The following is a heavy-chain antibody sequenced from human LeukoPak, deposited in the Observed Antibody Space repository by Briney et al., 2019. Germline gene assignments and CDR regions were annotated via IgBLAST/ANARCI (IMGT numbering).Heavy chain of an antibody. CDR1: GGTFSSYT. J-gene: IGHJ4*02. Sequence: GASVKVSCKASGGTFSSYTMSWVRQAPGQGLEWMGGIIPIFGTANYAQKFQGRVTITADKSTSTAYMELSSLRSEDTAVYYCATSLRYYDSSGHQGNWGQGTLVTVSS. D-gene: IGHD3-22*01. CDR2: IIPIFGTA. CDR3: ATSLRYYDSSGHQGN. V-gene: IGHV1-69*06.